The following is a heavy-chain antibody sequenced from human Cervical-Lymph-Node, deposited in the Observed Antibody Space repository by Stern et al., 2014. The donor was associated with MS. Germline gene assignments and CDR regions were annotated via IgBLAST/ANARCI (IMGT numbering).Heavy chain of an antibody. CDR2: IWYDGSNK. D-gene: IGHD2-2*01. V-gene: IGHV3-33*01. CDR1: GFTFSSYG. CDR3: ARDSSKGGSNY. J-gene: IGHJ4*02. Sequence: VQLEESGGGVVQPGRSLRLACAASGFTFSSYGMHLVRQAPDKGLEWVAVIWYDGSNKYYADSVKGRFTISRDNSKNTLYLQMNSLRAEDTAVYYCARDSSKGGSNYWGQGTLVTVSS.